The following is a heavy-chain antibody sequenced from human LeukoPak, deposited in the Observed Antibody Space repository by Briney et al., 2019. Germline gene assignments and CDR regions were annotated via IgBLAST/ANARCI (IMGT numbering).Heavy chain of an antibody. CDR2: IIPIFGTA. Sequence: SVKVSCKASGGTFSSYAISWVRQAPGQGLEWMGGIIPIFGTANYAQKFQGRVTTTADESTSTAYMELSSLRSEDTAVYYCARGTMVRGVIEAVDYWGQGTLVTVSS. J-gene: IGHJ4*02. V-gene: IGHV1-69*13. CDR1: GGTFSSYA. CDR3: ARGTMVRGVIEAVDY. D-gene: IGHD3-10*01.